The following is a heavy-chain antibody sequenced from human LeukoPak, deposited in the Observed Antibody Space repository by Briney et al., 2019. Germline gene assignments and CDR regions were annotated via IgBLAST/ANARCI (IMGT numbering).Heavy chain of an antibody. CDR3: ARDSSPPHWSQNSGYFDS. V-gene: IGHV3-21*01. CDR2: ITTNSSHI. CDR1: GFTFSSYS. D-gene: IGHD1-26*01. J-gene: IGHJ4*02. Sequence: GGSLRLSCAAPGFTFSSYSMNWVRQAPGKGLEWVSSITTNSSHITYADSVKGRFTISRHNAKSSLYLQMNRLRVQGTAVYYCARDSSPPHWSQNSGYFDSWGQGTLVTVSS.